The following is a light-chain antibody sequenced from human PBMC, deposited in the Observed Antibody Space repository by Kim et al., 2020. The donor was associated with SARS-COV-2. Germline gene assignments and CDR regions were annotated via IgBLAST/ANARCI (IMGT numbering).Light chain of an antibody. V-gene: IGLV3-9*01. CDR1: NIENKN. J-gene: IGLJ3*02. Sequence: SVALGQTARITCGGNNIENKNVHWYQQRPGQAPVLVMYRDNKRPSGISERLSGSNSGNTATLTISRVQAGDEADYYCQVWDSRTVVFGGGTQLTVL. CDR2: RDN. CDR3: QVWDSRTVV.